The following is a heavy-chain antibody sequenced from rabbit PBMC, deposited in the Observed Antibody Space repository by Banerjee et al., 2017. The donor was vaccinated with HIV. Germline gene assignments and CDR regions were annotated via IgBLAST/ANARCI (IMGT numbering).Heavy chain of an antibody. CDR2: IDTGDDSS. Sequence: QEQLVESGGGLVKPGASLTLTCTASGFSFSSGYDMCWVRQAPGKGLELIACIDTGDDSSYYVSWAKGRFTISKTSSPTVTLQMTSLTAADTATYACAKYSNYYGMDLWGQGTLVTVS. CDR3: AKYSNYYGMDL. J-gene: IGHJ6*01. V-gene: IGHV1S45*01. CDR1: GFSFSSGYD.